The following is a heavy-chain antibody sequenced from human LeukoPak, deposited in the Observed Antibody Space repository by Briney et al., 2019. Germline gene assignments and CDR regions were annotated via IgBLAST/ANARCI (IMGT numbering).Heavy chain of an antibody. CDR1: GGTFSSYA. CDR2: IIPIFGTA. Sequence: SVKVSCKASGGTFSSYAISWVRQAPGQGLEWMGRIIPIFGTANYAQKFQGRVTITTDESTSTAYMELSSLRSEDTAVYYCASPLATVTTGYFQHWGQGTLVTVSS. CDR3: ASPLATVTTGYFQH. D-gene: IGHD4-17*01. J-gene: IGHJ1*01. V-gene: IGHV1-69*05.